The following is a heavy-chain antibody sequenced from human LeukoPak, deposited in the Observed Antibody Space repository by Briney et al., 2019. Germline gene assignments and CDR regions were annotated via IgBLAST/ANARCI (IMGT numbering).Heavy chain of an antibody. Sequence: GGSLRLSCAASGFTFSSYAMSWVRQAPGKGLEWVAVISYDGSNKYYADSVKGRFTISRDNSKNTLYLQMNGLRAEDTAVYYCAKDASGYCSGGSCYPLDCWGQGTLVTVSS. D-gene: IGHD2-15*01. CDR2: ISYDGSNK. J-gene: IGHJ4*02. CDR3: AKDASGYCSGGSCYPLDC. V-gene: IGHV3-30*18. CDR1: GFTFSSYA.